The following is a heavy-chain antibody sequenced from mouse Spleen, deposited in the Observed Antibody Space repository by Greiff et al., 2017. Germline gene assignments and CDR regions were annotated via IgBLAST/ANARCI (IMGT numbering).Heavy chain of an antibody. Sequence: EVMLVESGGGLVQPGGSLKLSCAASGFTFSDYGMAWVRQAPRKGPEWVAFISNLAYSIYYADTVTGRFTISRENAKNTLYLEMSSLRSEDTAMYYCARGRFGNYYAMDYWGQGTSVTVSS. V-gene: IGHV5-15*01. CDR2: ISNLAYSI. CDR1: GFTFSDYG. D-gene: IGHD2-1*01. CDR3: ARGRFGNYYAMDY. J-gene: IGHJ4*01.